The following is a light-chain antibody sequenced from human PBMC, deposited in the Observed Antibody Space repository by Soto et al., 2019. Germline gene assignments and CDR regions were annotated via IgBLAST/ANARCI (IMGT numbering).Light chain of an antibody. V-gene: IGLV2-23*02. J-gene: IGLJ1*01. CDR3: CSYAGSLYV. CDR1: SSDIGSYTL. CDR2: EVS. Sequence: QSALTQPASVSGSPGQSITISCTGTSSDIGSYTLVSWYQQHPGKAPKLMIYEVSRRPSGVSNRFSGSKSGTTASLTVSGLQAEAEADYYCCSYAGSLYVFGTGTKLTVL.